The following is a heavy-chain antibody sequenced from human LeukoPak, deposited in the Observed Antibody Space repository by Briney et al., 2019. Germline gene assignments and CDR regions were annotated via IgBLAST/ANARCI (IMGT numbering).Heavy chain of an antibody. CDR2: IRSKADSYAT. CDR3: ARGSLVHYYGSGSYRNRAGFDY. Sequence: GGSLRLSCAASGFTFSGSAMHWVRQASGKGLEWVGRIRSKADSYATAYAPSVKGWFTISRDNAKNSLYLQMNSLRAEDTAVYYCARGSLVHYYGSGSYRNRAGFDYWGQGSLVTVSS. CDR1: GFTFSGSA. D-gene: IGHD3-10*01. V-gene: IGHV3-73*01. J-gene: IGHJ4*02.